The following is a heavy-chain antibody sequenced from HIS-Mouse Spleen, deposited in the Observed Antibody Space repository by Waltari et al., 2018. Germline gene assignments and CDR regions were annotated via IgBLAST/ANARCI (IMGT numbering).Heavy chain of an antibody. Sequence: EVHLVESGGGLIQPGGSLRLSCAASGFTVSSNYMSWVRQAPGKGLEWVSVIYGGGSTYYADSVKGRFTISRDNSKNTLYLQMNSLRAEDTAVYYCARDTVIAARSYGMDVWGQGTTVTVSS. V-gene: IGHV3-53*01. J-gene: IGHJ6*02. CDR3: ARDTVIAARSYGMDV. CDR1: GFTVSSNY. CDR2: IYGGGST. D-gene: IGHD6-6*01.